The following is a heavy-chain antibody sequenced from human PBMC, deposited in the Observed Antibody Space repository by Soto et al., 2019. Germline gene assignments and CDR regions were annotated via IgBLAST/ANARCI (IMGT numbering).Heavy chain of an antibody. CDR2: IWYDGSNK. V-gene: IGHV3-33*01. J-gene: IGHJ4*02. CDR1: GFTFSSYG. Sequence: GGSLRLSCAASGFTFSSYGMHWVRQAPGKGLEWVAVIWYDGSNKYYADSVKGRFTISRDNSKNTLYLQMNSLRAEDTAVYYCAREAPYDSSGYYGGYFDYWGQGTLVTVSS. CDR3: AREAPYDSSGYYGGYFDY. D-gene: IGHD3-22*01.